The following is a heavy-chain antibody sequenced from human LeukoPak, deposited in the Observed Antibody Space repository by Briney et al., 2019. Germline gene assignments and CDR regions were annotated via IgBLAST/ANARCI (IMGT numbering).Heavy chain of an antibody. CDR1: GGSISSYY. Sequence: SETLSLTCTVSGGSISSYYWTWIRQPPGKGLEWIGYIYYSGNTNYNPSLKSRVTISVDTSKNQFSLRLSSVTAADTAVYYCAKSSSSWYNPNGNWFDPWGQGTLVTVSS. CDR3: AKSSSSWYNPNGNWFDP. D-gene: IGHD6-13*01. V-gene: IGHV4-59*01. CDR2: IYYSGNT. J-gene: IGHJ5*02.